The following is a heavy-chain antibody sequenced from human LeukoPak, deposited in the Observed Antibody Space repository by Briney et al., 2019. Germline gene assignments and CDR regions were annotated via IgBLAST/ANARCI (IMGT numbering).Heavy chain of an antibody. CDR3: SRENGAFSPFGY. D-gene: IGHD2-8*01. J-gene: IGHJ4*02. CDR2: ISLTGLT. V-gene: IGHV4-4*02. Sequence: SGTLSLTCAVSGDSISNDNWWSWVRQPPGQGLEWIGEISLTGLTHYNPSLESRVTVSLDKSKNQLSLNLTSVTAADTAVYYCSRENGAFSPFGYWGQGTLVTVLS. CDR1: GDSISNDNW.